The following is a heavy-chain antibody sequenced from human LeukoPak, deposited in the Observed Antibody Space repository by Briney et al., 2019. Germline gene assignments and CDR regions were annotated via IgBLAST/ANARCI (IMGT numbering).Heavy chain of an antibody. J-gene: IGHJ4*02. Sequence: GGSLRLSCAASGFTFSSYWMHWVRQAAGKGLVWVSRINSDGSSTSYADSVEGRFTISRDNAKNTLYLQMNSLRADDTAVYYCARGDSSDNFDYWGQGTLVTVSS. D-gene: IGHD6-19*01. CDR1: GFTFSSYW. V-gene: IGHV3-74*01. CDR2: INSDGSST. CDR3: ARGDSSDNFDY.